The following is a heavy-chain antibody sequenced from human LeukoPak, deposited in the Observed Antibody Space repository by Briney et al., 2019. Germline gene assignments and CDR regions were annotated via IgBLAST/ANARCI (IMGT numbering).Heavy chain of an antibody. V-gene: IGHV3-23*01. Sequence: PGGSLRLSCVASGFTFRNFAMSWVRQAPGKGLEWVSAISAADGDNTYYADSVKGRFTISRDNSENTLHLQMNSLRAEDTAVYYCAKDQSSSGSYYPYFDYWGQGTLVTVSS. CDR1: GFTFRNFA. D-gene: IGHD1-26*01. CDR2: ISAADGDNT. J-gene: IGHJ4*02. CDR3: AKDQSSSGSYYPYFDY.